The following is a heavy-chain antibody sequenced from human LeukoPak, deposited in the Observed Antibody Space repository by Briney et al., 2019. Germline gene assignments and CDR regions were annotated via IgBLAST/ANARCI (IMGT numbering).Heavy chain of an antibody. CDR3: AREIPKGTFDY. V-gene: IGHV4-59*01. CDR1: GGSISSYY. D-gene: IGHD2-21*01. Sequence: SETLSLTCTVSGGSISSYYWSWIRQPPGKGLEWIGYIYYSGSTNYNPSLKSRVTISVDMSKNQFSLKLSSVTAADTAVYYCAREIPKGTFDYWGQGTLVTVSS. J-gene: IGHJ4*02. CDR2: IYYSGST.